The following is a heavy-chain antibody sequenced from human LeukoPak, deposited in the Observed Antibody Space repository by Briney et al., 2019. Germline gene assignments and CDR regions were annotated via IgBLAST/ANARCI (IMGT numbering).Heavy chain of an antibody. CDR2: IYPSDSDT. Sequence: GESLKISCKGSGYSFTSYWIGWVRQMPGKGLEWMGIIYPSDSDTRYSPSFQGQVTISADKSNSTAYLQWDSLKASDTAMYYCATLSITMIRGVIWGQGTLVTVSS. J-gene: IGHJ4*02. V-gene: IGHV5-51*01. CDR1: GYSFTSYW. CDR3: ATLSITMIRGVI. D-gene: IGHD3-10*01.